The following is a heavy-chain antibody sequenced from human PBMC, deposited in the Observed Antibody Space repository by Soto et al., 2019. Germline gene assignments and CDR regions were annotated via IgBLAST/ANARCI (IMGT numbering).Heavy chain of an antibody. D-gene: IGHD3-22*01. CDR3: AKGPDDSSGYYYRGQSLAFDS. CDR1: GFTFSSYA. V-gene: IGHV3-23*01. Sequence: HPGGSLRLSCAASGFTFSSYAMSWVRQAPGKGLDWVSAISGTAGSTYYADSVKGRFTISRDNSKNTLYLQMNSLRAEDTAVYYCAKGPDDSSGYYYRGQSLAFDSWGQGTMVTVSS. J-gene: IGHJ3*01. CDR2: ISGTAGST.